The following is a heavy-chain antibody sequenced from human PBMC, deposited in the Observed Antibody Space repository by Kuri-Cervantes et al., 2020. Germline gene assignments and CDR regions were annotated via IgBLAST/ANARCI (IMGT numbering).Heavy chain of an antibody. J-gene: IGHJ6*02. Sequence: GESLKISCAASGFTFSSYAMSWVRQAPGKGLEWVSAISGSGGSTYYADSVKGRFTISRDNSKNTLYLQMNSLRAEDTAVYYCANFYCSSTSCFSQGKKRYGMDVWGQGTTVTVSS. CDR1: GFTFSSYA. CDR2: ISGSGGST. V-gene: IGHV3-23*01. D-gene: IGHD2-2*01. CDR3: ANFYCSSTSCFSQGKKRYGMDV.